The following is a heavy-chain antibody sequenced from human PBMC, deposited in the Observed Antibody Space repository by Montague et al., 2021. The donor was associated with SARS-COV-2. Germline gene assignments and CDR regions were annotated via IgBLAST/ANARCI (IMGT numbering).Heavy chain of an antibody. D-gene: IGHD1-20*01. CDR1: GFTFSSDW. Sequence: SLRLSCAASGFTFSSDWMHWVRQASGKGPVWISRINPDGGHTDSAHFVRGRFTTSRDNAKNTLYLQTNSLRAEDTAIYYCARDLRVGGGITGTTASDDWGEGTLVTVSS. J-gene: IGHJ4*02. CDR2: INPDGGHT. CDR3: ARDLRVGGGITGTTASDD. V-gene: IGHV3-74*01.